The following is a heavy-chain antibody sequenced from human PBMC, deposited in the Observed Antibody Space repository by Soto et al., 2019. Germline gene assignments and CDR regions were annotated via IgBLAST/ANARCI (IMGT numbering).Heavy chain of an antibody. Sequence: ASVKVSCKASGYTFTSNGISWVRQATGQGLEWMGWINAGNGNTKYSQKFQGRVTITRDTSASTAYMELSSLRSEDTAVYYCASEYCGGDCYSAARYGMDVWGQGTTVTVSS. D-gene: IGHD2-21*02. J-gene: IGHJ6*02. V-gene: IGHV1-3*01. CDR3: ASEYCGGDCYSAARYGMDV. CDR1: GYTFTSNG. CDR2: INAGNGNT.